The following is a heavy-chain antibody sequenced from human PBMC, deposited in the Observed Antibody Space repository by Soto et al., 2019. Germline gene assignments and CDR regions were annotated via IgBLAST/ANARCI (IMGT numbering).Heavy chain of an antibody. V-gene: IGHV3-21*01. CDR1: GFTFSRYS. D-gene: IGHD2-2*01. CDR2: ISSSSSYI. CDR3: ARDVVPAAVTPFDY. Sequence: PGGSLRLSCAASGFTFSRYSMNWVRQAPGKGLEWVSSISSSSSYIYYADSVKGRFTISRDNAKNSLYLQMNSLRAEDTAVYYCARDVVPAAVTPFDYWGQGTLVTVSS. J-gene: IGHJ4*02.